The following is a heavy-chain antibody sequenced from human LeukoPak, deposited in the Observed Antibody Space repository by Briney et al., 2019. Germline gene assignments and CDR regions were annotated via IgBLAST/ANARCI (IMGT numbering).Heavy chain of an antibody. Sequence: GSLRLSCAASGFTFSSYSMNWVRQAPGKGLEWVSSISSSSSYIYYADSVKGRFTISRDNAKNSLYLQMNSLRAEDTAVYYCAREPDVVPAAIGLDYWGQGTLVTVSS. J-gene: IGHJ4*02. CDR3: AREPDVVPAAIGLDY. D-gene: IGHD2-2*02. CDR1: GFTFSSYS. CDR2: ISSSSSYI. V-gene: IGHV3-21*01.